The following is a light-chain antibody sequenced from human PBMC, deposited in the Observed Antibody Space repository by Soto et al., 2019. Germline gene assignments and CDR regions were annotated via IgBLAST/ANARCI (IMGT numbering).Light chain of an antibody. Sequence: QSALAQPPSASGTPGQRVTISCSGSTSNVGSNLASWYQQLPGSAPKLLIYNDYERPSGVPDRFSGSKSGTSASLGISGLRSEDEADYFCAVWDDSLSGVVFGGGTQLTLL. V-gene: IGLV1-47*02. CDR3: AVWDDSLSGVV. CDR1: TSNVGSNL. J-gene: IGLJ2*01. CDR2: NDY.